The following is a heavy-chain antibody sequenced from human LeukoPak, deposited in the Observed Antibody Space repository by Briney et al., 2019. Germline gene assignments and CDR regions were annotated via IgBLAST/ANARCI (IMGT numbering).Heavy chain of an antibody. J-gene: IGHJ4*02. CDR2: INHSGST. D-gene: IGHD3-10*01. Sequence: PSETLSLTCAVYGGSFSGYYWSWIRQPPGKGLEWIWEINHSGSTNYNPSLKSRVTISVDTSKNQFSLKLSSVTAADTAVYYCARGRGSRSAEFDYWGQGTLVTASS. V-gene: IGHV4-34*01. CDR3: ARGRGSRSAEFDY. CDR1: GGSFSGYY.